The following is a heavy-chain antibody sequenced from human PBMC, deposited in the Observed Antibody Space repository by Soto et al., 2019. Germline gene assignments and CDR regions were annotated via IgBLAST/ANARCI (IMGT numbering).Heavy chain of an antibody. CDR1: GISFINHY. CDR2: INAGNGNT. D-gene: IGHD2-15*01. Sequence: ASVKVSCKASGISFINHYVHWVRQAPGQRLEWMGWINAGNGNTKYSQKFQGRVTITRDTSASTAYMELSSLRSEDTAVYYCARDLGGWPDYWGQGTLVTVSS. J-gene: IGHJ4*02. V-gene: IGHV1-3*01. CDR3: ARDLGGWPDY.